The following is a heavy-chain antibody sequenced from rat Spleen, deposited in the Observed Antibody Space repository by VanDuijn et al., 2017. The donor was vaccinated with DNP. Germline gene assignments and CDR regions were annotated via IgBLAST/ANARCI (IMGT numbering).Heavy chain of an antibody. J-gene: IGHJ2*01. CDR1: GFTFSAFY. CDR2: IGSPAYAP. CDR3: VRWNSGHFDY. Sequence: EVQLVESGGGLVQPGRSLKLSCAASGFTFSAFYMAWVRQAPAKGLEWVAYIGSPAYAPYYTDSVKGRFTISRDNAKNTQYLQMDSLRSEDTATYYCVRWNSGHFDYWGQGVMVTVSS. D-gene: IGHD4-3*01. V-gene: IGHV5S13*01.